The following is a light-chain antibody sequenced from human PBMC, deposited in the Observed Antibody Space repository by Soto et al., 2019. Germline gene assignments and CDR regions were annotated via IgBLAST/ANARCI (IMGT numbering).Light chain of an antibody. CDR3: LQDYDYPRT. CDR1: QSIDTW. V-gene: IGKV1-5*03. CDR2: KAS. J-gene: IGKJ1*01. Sequence: DIQMTQSPSTLSASVGDRVTITCRASQSIDTWLAWHQQKPGQVPKLLISKASSLESGVPSRFSGRGSGTDFTLTISSLQPEDFATYYCLQDYDYPRTFGQGTKVDIK.